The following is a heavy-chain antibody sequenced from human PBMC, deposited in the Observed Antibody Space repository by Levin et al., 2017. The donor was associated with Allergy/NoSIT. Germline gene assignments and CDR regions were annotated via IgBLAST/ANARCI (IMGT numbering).Heavy chain of an antibody. CDR1: GGSISSSSYY. Sequence: SETLSLTCTVSGGSISSSSYYWGWIRQPPGKGLEWIGSIYYSGSTYYNPSLKSRVTISVDTSKNQFSLKLSSVTAADTAVYYCARGYLYDDSSGYYGNWGQGTLVTVSS. V-gene: IGHV4-39*07. CDR3: ARGYLYDDSSGYYGN. J-gene: IGHJ4*02. D-gene: IGHD3-22*01. CDR2: IYYSGST.